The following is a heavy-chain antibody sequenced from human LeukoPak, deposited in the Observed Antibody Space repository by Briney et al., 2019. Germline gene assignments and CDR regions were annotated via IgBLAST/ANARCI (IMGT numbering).Heavy chain of an antibody. Sequence: SETLSLTCTVSGYSISSGYYWGWIRQPPGKGLEWIGNIHHSGSTYYKPSLRSRVIISVDTSKNQFSLRLSSVTAADTAVYYCAMMPDYWGQGTLVTVSS. D-gene: IGHD2-2*01. CDR2: IHHSGST. V-gene: IGHV4-38-2*02. J-gene: IGHJ4*02. CDR1: GYSISSGYY. CDR3: AMMPDY.